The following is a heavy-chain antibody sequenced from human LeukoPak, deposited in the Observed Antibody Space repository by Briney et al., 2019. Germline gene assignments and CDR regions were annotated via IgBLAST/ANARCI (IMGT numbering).Heavy chain of an antibody. J-gene: IGHJ4*02. Sequence: PSETLSLTCAVSGGSISSSNWWSWVRQPPGKGLEWIGEIYHSGSTNYNPSLKSRVTISVDTSKNQFSLKLSSVTAADTAVYYCARENTVDTAMVTGVDYWGQGTLVTVSS. CDR1: GGSISSSNW. CDR3: ARENTVDTAMVTGVDY. CDR2: IYHSGST. V-gene: IGHV4-4*02. D-gene: IGHD5-18*01.